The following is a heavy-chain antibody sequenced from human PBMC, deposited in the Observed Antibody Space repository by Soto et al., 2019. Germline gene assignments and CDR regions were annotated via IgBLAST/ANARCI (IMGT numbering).Heavy chain of an antibody. CDR2: ISYDGSNK. CDR3: ARDPRRSSPTPLVDY. D-gene: IGHD6-6*01. CDR1: GFTFSSYA. J-gene: IGHJ4*02. V-gene: IGHV3-30-3*01. Sequence: PGGSLRLSCAASGFTFSSYAMHWVRQAPGKGLEWVAVISYDGSNKYYADSVKGRFTISRDNSKNTLYLQMNSLRAEDTAVYYCARDPRRSSPTPLVDYWGQGTLVTVSS.